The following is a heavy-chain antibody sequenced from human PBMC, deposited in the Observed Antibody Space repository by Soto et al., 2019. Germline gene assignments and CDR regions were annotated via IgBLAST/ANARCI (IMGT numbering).Heavy chain of an antibody. Sequence: GGSLRLSCAASGFTFSSYAMSWVRQAPGKGLEWVSAISGSGGSTYYADSVKGRFTISRDNSKNTLYLQMNSLRAEDTAVYYCAKGSDFRSGYFLDYWGQGPLVTVSS. D-gene: IGHD3-3*01. V-gene: IGHV3-23*01. CDR3: AKGSDFRSGYFLDY. CDR1: GFTFSSYA. CDR2: ISGSGGST. J-gene: IGHJ4*02.